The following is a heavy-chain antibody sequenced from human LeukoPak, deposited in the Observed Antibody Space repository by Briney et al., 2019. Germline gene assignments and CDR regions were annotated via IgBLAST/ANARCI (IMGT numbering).Heavy chain of an antibody. CDR2: IVVGSGNT. CDR1: GFTFTSSA. V-gene: IGHV1-58*02. CDR3: AAEIAMVRGVIVDY. D-gene: IGHD3-10*01. Sequence: SVKVSCKASGFTFTSSAMQWVRQARGQRLEWIGWIVVGSGNTNYAQKFQERVTITRVMSTSTAYMELSSLRSEDTAVYYCAAEIAMVRGVIVDYWGQGTLVTVSP. J-gene: IGHJ4*02.